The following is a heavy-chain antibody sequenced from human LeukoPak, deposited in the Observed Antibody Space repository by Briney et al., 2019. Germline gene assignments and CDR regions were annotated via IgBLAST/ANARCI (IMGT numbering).Heavy chain of an antibody. CDR2: INHSGST. CDR3: ARGPSLLWFGELFD. Sequence: SETLSLTCAVYGVSFSGYYWSWIRQPPGEGLEWIGEINHSGSTNYNPSLKSRVTMSVDTSKNQFSLKLSSVTAADTAVYYCARGPSLLWFGELFDWGQGTLVTVSS. CDR1: GVSFSGYY. J-gene: IGHJ4*02. V-gene: IGHV4-34*01. D-gene: IGHD3-10*01.